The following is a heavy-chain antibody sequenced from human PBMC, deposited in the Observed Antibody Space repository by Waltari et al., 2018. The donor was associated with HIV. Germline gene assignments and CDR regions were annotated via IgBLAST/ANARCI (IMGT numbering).Heavy chain of an antibody. J-gene: IGHJ6*02. D-gene: IGHD3-10*01. Sequence: EVQLVQSGAEVKKPGESLRISCKGSGYSFTSYWISWVRQMPGKGLEWMGRVDPSYSYTNYSPSFQGHVTISADKSISTAYLQWSSLKASDTAMYYCASDDGSGSYLGPREDGMDVWGQGTTVTVSS. CDR3: ASDDGSGSYLGPREDGMDV. CDR2: VDPSYSYT. V-gene: IGHV5-10-1*01. CDR1: GYSFTSYW.